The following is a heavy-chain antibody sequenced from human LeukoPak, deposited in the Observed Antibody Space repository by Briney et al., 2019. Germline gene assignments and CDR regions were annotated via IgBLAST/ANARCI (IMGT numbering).Heavy chain of an antibody. D-gene: IGHD3-10*01. V-gene: IGHV1-69*06. Sequence: SVKVACKASGVTFSDYPISWVRQAPGQGPEWMGGIVPRFAAADYAQQFEGRVTITADMYTTTAYMELSSMTSDDTAIYYCAGGYGSGVMSPYALDVWGTGTTVVVSS. CDR1: GVTFSDYP. J-gene: IGHJ6*04. CDR2: IVPRFAAA. CDR3: AGGYGSGVMSPYALDV.